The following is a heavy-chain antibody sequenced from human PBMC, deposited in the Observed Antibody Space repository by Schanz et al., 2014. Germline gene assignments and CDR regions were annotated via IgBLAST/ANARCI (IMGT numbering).Heavy chain of an antibody. CDR1: GFTFSAYA. D-gene: IGHD2-8*02. J-gene: IGHJ4*02. CDR2: ISASGGTT. Sequence: EVQLLESGGGLVQPGGSLRLSCAASGFTFSAYAMTWVRQIPGKGLEWVSAISASGGTTYYADSVKGRFTISRDNSKNKLYLQMNSLRAEDTAVYYCAKSLESCPGGRCSRGYFDYWGQGTLVTVSS. V-gene: IGHV3-23*01. CDR3: AKSLESCPGGRCSRGYFDY.